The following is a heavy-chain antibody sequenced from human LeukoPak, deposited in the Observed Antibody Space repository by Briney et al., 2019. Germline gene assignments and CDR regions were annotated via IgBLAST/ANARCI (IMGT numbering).Heavy chain of an antibody. J-gene: IGHJ4*02. CDR2: ISYDGSNK. CDR3: AREGIPAFWYDSSGYYFDY. V-gene: IGHV3-30-3*01. CDR1: GFTFSSYA. Sequence: PGGSLRLSCAASGFTFSSYAMHWVRQAPGKGLEWVAVISYDGSNKYYADSVKGRFTISRDNSKNTLYLQMNSLRAEDTAVYYCAREGIPAFWYDSSGYYFDYRGQGTLVTVSS. D-gene: IGHD3-22*01.